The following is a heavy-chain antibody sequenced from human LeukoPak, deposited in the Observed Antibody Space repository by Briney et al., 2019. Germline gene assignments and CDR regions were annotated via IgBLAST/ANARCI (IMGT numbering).Heavy chain of an antibody. CDR2: INPNSGGT. Sequence: ASVKVSCKASGYTFTGYYMHWVRQAPGQGLEWMGWINPNSGGTNYAQKFQGRVTMTRDTSISTAYMELSRLRSDDTAVYYCARDRYDFDYFDYWGQGTLVTVSS. CDR3: ARDRYDFDYFDY. V-gene: IGHV1-2*02. J-gene: IGHJ4*02. CDR1: GYTFTGYY. D-gene: IGHD3-3*01.